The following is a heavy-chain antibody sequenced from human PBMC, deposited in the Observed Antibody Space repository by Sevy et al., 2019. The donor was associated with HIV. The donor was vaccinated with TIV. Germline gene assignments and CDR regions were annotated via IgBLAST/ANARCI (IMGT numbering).Heavy chain of an antibody. CDR3: ARDYYPVYKAVAGTPENWFDP. CDR2: ISYDGSNK. CDR1: GFTFSSYA. V-gene: IGHV3-30-3*01. J-gene: IGHJ5*02. D-gene: IGHD6-19*01. Sequence: GGSLRLSCAASGFTFSSYAMHWVRQAPGKGLEWVAVISYDGSNKYYADSVKGRFTISRDNSKNTLYLQMNGLRAEDTAVYYCARDYYPVYKAVAGTPENWFDPWGQGTLVTVSS.